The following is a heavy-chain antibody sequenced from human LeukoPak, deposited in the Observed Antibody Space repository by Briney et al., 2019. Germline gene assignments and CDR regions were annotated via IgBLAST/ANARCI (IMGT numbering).Heavy chain of an antibody. CDR2: INHIVST. CDR3: ARGLYYYGSGSYYNPLYYYGMDV. V-gene: IGHV4-34*01. CDR1: GGSLSGYY. D-gene: IGHD3-10*01. J-gene: IGHJ6*02. Sequence: SETLSLTCAVYGGSLSGYYWSWIRQPPGKGLGWIGEINHIVSTNYNPSLKSLVTISVDTSKNQFSLKLSSVTAADTAVYYRARGLYYYGSGSYYNPLYYYGMDVWGQGTTVTVSS.